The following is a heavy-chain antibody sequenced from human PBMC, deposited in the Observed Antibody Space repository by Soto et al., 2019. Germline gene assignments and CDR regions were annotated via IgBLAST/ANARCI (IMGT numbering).Heavy chain of an antibody. CDR1: AGSISSYY. CDR2: IYYSGST. J-gene: IGHJ4*02. V-gene: IGHV4-59*08. Sequence: PSETLSLTCTVSAGSISSYYSSWIRQPPGNVLEWIGYIYYSGSTNYNPSLKSRVTISVDTSKNQFSLRVNSVTAADTVFYYCARAPTSSGRTFDSWGQGTLVTVSS. CDR3: ARAPTSSGRTFDS. D-gene: IGHD6-19*01.